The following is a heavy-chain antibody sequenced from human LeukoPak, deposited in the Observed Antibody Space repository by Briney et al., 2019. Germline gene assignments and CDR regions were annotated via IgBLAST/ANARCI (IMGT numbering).Heavy chain of an antibody. CDR1: GGSISSSGYS. CDR3: ARSLAPGYDFWSGYYGWFDP. D-gene: IGHD3-3*01. Sequence: ASQTLSLTCAVSGGSISSSGYSWSWIRQPPGKGLEWIGYIHHTGSTYYNPSLKSRVTISVDRSKNQFSLKLSSVTAADTAVYYCARSLAPGYDFWSGYYGWFDPWGQGTLVTVSS. J-gene: IGHJ5*02. CDR2: IHHTGST. V-gene: IGHV4-30-2*01.